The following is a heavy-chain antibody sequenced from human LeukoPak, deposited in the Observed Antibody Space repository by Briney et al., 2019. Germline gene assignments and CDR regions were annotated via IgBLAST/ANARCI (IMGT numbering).Heavy chain of an antibody. Sequence: GGSLGLSCAASGFSFSTYYVNWVRHAPGKGLEWVSTISSGGATTYYGDSVKGRFTISRDNSKTTLYLQMNSLRVDDTAIYYCANRGTKWLPPPTDAFDVWGQGTMVTVSS. CDR1: GFSFSTYY. CDR3: ANRGTKWLPPPTDAFDV. J-gene: IGHJ3*01. V-gene: IGHV3-23*01. D-gene: IGHD2-8*01. CDR2: ISSGGATT.